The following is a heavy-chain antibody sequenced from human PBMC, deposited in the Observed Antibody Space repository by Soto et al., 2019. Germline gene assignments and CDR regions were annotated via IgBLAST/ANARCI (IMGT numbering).Heavy chain of an antibody. CDR2: ISGSGGST. CDR3: ARRGSGSYYDY. V-gene: IGHV3-23*01. CDR1: GFTFSSYA. J-gene: IGHJ4*02. Sequence: EVQLLESGGGLVQPGGSLRLSCAASGFTFSSYAMRWVRQAPVKGLEWVSAISGSGGSTYYADSVKGRFTISRDNSKNTLYLQMNSLRAEDTAVYYCARRGSGSYYDYWGQGTLVTVSS. D-gene: IGHD1-26*01.